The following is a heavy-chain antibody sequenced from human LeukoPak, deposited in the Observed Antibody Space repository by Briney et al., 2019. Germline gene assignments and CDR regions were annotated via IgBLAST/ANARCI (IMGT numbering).Heavy chain of an antibody. CDR1: GGTFSSSA. CDR2: IIPIFGTA. J-gene: IGHJ4*02. Sequence: SVKVSCKASGGTFSSSAISGVRQAPGRGREGMGGIIPIFGTANYAQKFQGRVTNTADDSTSTAYMELSSLRSEDTAVYYCARVVGLVRGVIGSLDYWGQGTLVTVSS. V-gene: IGHV1-69*01. D-gene: IGHD3-10*01. CDR3: ARVVGLVRGVIGSLDY.